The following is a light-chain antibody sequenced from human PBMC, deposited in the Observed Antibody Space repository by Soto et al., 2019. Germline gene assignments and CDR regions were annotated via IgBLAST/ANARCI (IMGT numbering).Light chain of an antibody. J-gene: IGKJ4*01. Sequence: ILLTQSPGTLSLSQGERATLSCRAIQSVSSSYLAWYQQKPGQAPRLLIYGASSRATGIPDRFSGSGSGTDFTLTISRLEPEDFAVYYCQQYGSSPPLTFGGGTKVDI. CDR1: QSVSSSY. V-gene: IGKV3-20*01. CDR3: QQYGSSPPLT. CDR2: GAS.